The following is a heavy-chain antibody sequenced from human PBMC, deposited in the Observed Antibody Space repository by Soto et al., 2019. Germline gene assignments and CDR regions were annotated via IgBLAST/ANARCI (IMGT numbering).Heavy chain of an antibody. CDR3: ARGGNAGNWFDP. CDR2: INHSGST. D-gene: IGHD3-10*01. Sequence: QVQLQQWGAGLLKPSETLSLTCAVYGGSFSGYYWSWIRQPPGKGLEWIGEINHSGSTNYNPSLKSRVTISVDTAKNQFSLKLSSVTAADTAVYYCARGGNAGNWFDPWGQGTLVTVSS. V-gene: IGHV4-34*01. CDR1: GGSFSGYY. J-gene: IGHJ5*02.